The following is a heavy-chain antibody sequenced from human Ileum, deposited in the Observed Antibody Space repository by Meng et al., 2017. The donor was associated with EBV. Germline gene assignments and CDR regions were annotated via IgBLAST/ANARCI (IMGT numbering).Heavy chain of an antibody. CDR2: IHHTRGP. Sequence: QRQLQESGPGLVGPSGTLSLTCSVSGDSISNEHWWSWVRQSPGKGLEWIGEIHHTRGPNYNPSLKSRVIISVDKSNNHFSLRLSAVTAADTAVYYCASNGAFSLDHWGQGTLVTSPQ. CDR1: GDSISNEHW. V-gene: IGHV4-4*02. CDR3: ASNGAFSLDH. D-gene: IGHD2-8*01. J-gene: IGHJ4*02.